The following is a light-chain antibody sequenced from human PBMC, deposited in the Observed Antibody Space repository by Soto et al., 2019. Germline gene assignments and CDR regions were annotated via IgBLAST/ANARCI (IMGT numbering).Light chain of an antibody. CDR1: QSISVW. J-gene: IGKJ1*01. CDR2: KAS. CDR3: QHYNSYSEA. Sequence: DIHMTQSPSTLSASVLDIVTITFLASQSISVWLAWYQQKAGKAPNLLIYKASRLESGVPSRFSGSGSETEFTLTISGLQPDDFAAYYCQHYNSYSEAFGQGTEVDIK. V-gene: IGKV1-5*03.